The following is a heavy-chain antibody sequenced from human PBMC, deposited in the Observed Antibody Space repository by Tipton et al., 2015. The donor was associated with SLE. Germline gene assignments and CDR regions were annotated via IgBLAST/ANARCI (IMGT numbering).Heavy chain of an antibody. CDR3: ARLAGGIQLWSHWYFDL. CDR1: DGSISDYY. V-gene: IGHV4-4*07. J-gene: IGHJ2*01. D-gene: IGHD5-18*01. CDR2: IYASGST. Sequence: TLSLTCSVSDGSISDYYWTWIRQPAGEGLEWIGRIYASGSTNYNPSLKSLVTISVDTSKNQFSLKLSSVTAADTAVYYCARLAGGIQLWSHWYFDLWGRGTLVTVSS.